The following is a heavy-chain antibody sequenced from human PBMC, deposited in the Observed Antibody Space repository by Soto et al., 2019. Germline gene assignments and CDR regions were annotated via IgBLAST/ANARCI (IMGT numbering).Heavy chain of an antibody. J-gene: IGHJ5*02. V-gene: IGHV4-34*01. CDR2: INHSGST. Sequence: PSETLYLTCAVYGGSFSGYYWSWIRQPPGKGLEWIGEINHSGSTNYNPSLKSRVTISVDTSKNQFSLKLSSVTAADTAVYYCARGGLLWFGEVNWFDPWGQGTLVTVSS. CDR1: GGSFSGYY. D-gene: IGHD3-10*01. CDR3: ARGGLLWFGEVNWFDP.